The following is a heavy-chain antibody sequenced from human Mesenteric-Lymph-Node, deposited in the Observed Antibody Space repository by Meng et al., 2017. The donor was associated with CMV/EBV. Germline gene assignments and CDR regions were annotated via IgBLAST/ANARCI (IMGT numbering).Heavy chain of an antibody. CDR1: GLTFSRYA. D-gene: IGHD2-2*01. Sequence: GESLKISCAASGLTFSRYAMSWVRQAPGKGLEWVSAISGSGTRTYYADSVKGRFTISRDDSKNTLYLQMNSLRAEDTAVYYCAKRIFVVPAATGAFDIWGQGTMVTVSS. CDR2: ISGSGTRT. J-gene: IGHJ3*02. V-gene: IGHV3-23*01. CDR3: AKRIFVVPAATGAFDI.